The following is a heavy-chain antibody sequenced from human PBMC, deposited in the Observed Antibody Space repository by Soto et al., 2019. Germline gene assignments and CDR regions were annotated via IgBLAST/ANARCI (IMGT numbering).Heavy chain of an antibody. Sequence: EVQLLESGGALVQPGGSLRLSCAASGFTFSSTAMSWFRQAPGKGLEWVSTISGNGGTTYYADSVRGRLTISRDNSKNTVYLQMNSLTGEDTAVYYCAHMTGFDYWGQGTLVTVSS. CDR3: AHMTGFDY. V-gene: IGHV3-23*01. CDR2: ISGNGGTT. CDR1: GFTFSSTA. D-gene: IGHD3-9*01. J-gene: IGHJ4*02.